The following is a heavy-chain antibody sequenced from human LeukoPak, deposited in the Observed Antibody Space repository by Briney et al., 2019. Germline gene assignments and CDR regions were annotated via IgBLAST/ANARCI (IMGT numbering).Heavy chain of an antibody. D-gene: IGHD3-16*01. V-gene: IGHV3-30*18. Sequence: GGSLRLSCAASGFTFSSYGMHWVRQAPGKGLEWVAVISYDGSNKYYADSVKGRFTISRDNSKNTLYLQMNSLRAEDTAVYYCAKAFSSPPLDAFDIWGQGTMVTVSS. CDR2: ISYDGSNK. J-gene: IGHJ3*02. CDR1: GFTFSSYG. CDR3: AKAFSSPPLDAFDI.